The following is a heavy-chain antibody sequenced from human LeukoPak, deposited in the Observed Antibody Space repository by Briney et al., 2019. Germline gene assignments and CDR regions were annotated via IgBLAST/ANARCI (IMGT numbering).Heavy chain of an antibody. CDR2: ISSSSSYI. Sequence: GGSLRLSCAASGFTFSSYSMNWVRQAPGKGLEWVSSISSSSSYIYYADSVKGRFTISRDNAKNSLYLQMNSLRAEDTAVYYCAREGSSGSWLGFYYYYYMDVWGKGTTVTISS. V-gene: IGHV3-21*01. D-gene: IGHD2-15*01. J-gene: IGHJ6*03. CDR3: AREGSSGSWLGFYYYYYMDV. CDR1: GFTFSSYS.